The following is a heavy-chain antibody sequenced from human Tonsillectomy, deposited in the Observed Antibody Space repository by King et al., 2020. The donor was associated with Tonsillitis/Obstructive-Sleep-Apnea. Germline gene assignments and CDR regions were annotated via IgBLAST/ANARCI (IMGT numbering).Heavy chain of an antibody. CDR1: GGSFSGYY. CDR2: INHSGST. V-gene: IGHV4-34*01. J-gene: IGHJ3*01. CDR3: ASRFPFSPWSGRGEYAFDL. D-gene: IGHD3-3*01. Sequence: VQLQQWGAGLLKPSETLSLTCAVYGGSFSGYYWSWIRQSPGKGLEWIGEINHSGSTNYNPSLKSRVIISVDTSKNQFSLKLSSVTAADTAVYYCASRFPFSPWSGRGEYAFDLWGQGTMVIVSS.